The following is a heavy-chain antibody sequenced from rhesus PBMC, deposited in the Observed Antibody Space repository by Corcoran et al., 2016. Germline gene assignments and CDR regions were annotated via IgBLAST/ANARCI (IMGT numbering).Heavy chain of an antibody. Sequence: QVQLVQSGAEVKKPGASVKLSCKASGYTFTSYYITWVRQAPGKGLGGMRLINPCNGKTGYAPKFQGRVTMTRDTSTSTAYMELNSLRSEDTAVYYCTRRGMNYWGQGVLVTVSS. CDR1: GYTFTSYY. CDR2: INPCNGKT. J-gene: IGHJ4*01. D-gene: IGHD3-9*01. CDR3: TRRGMNY. V-gene: IGHV1S9*01.